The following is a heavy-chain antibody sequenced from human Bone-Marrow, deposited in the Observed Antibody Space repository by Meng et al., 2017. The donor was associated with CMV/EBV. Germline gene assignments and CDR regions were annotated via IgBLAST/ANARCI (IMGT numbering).Heavy chain of an antibody. CDR2: IIPILGIA. V-gene: IGHV1-69*10. Sequence: SVKVSCKASGGTFSSYAISWVRQAPGQGLEWMGGIIPILGIANYAQKFQGRVTITADKSTSTAYMELSSLRSEDTAVYYCARGGEVTPRAYNWFDHWGQGTLVTVSS. CDR3: ARGGEVTPRAYNWFDH. J-gene: IGHJ5*01. CDR1: GGTFSSYA. D-gene: IGHD3-16*01.